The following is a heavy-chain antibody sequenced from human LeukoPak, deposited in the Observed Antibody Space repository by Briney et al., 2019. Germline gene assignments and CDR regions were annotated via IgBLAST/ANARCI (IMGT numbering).Heavy chain of an antibody. Sequence: GGSLRLSCAAPGFTLSGSAVNWVRQAAGKGLEWVGHIDKEIQTYETTTAYAASVRGRFTISRDDSKNTAYLQMDSLKTEDTALYYCTMDRGTVNWLDPWGQGALVTVSS. V-gene: IGHV3-73*01. CDR1: GFTLSGSA. CDR2: IDKEIQTYETTT. D-gene: IGHD2-2*03. J-gene: IGHJ5*02. CDR3: TMDRGTVNWLDP.